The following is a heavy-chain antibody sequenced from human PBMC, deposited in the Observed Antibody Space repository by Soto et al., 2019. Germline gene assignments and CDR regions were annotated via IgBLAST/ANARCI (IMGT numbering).Heavy chain of an antibody. CDR2: IYPGDSDT. Sequence: GESLKISCKGSGYSFTSYWIGWVRQMPGKGLEWMGIIYPGDSDTRYSPSFQGQVTISADKSISTAYLQWSSLKASDTAMYYCARHHDSSVALDAFDIWGQGTMVTVSS. J-gene: IGHJ3*02. CDR3: ARHHDSSVALDAFDI. D-gene: IGHD3-22*01. V-gene: IGHV5-51*01. CDR1: GYSFTSYW.